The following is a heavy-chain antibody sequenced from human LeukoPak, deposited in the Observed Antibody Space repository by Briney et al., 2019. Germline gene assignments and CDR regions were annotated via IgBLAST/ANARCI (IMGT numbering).Heavy chain of an antibody. CDR3: ARVVVITGSGVFDY. CDR2: IYYSGST. Sequence: SETLSLTCTVSGGPISSSSYYWGWIRQPPGKGLEWIGSIYYSGSTYYNPSLKSRVTISVDTSKNQFSLKLSSVTAADTAVYYCARVVVITGSGVFDYWGQGTLVTVSS. CDR1: GGPISSSSYY. V-gene: IGHV4-39*07. J-gene: IGHJ4*02. D-gene: IGHD3-22*01.